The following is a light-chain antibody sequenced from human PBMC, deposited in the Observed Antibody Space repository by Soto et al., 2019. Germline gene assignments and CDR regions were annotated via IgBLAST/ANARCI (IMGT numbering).Light chain of an antibody. J-gene: IGKJ5*01. V-gene: IGKV1-33*01. CDR3: QQYDDPSIT. CDR1: QDISNS. CDR2: DAS. Sequence: DIQMTQSPSSLSASVGDRVTTSCQASQDISNSLNWYQQKPGKAPKLLIYDASKLEAGVPSRFSGSGSGTHFTFTISSLQAEDIATYYCQQYDDPSITFGQGTRLEIK.